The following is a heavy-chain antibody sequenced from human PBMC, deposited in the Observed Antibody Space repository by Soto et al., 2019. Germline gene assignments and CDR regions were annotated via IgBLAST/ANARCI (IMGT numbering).Heavy chain of an antibody. CDR1: GYTFTSYA. Sequence: ASVKVPCKASGYTFTSYAMHWVRQAPGQRLEWMGWINAGNGNTKYSQKFQGRVTITRDTSASTAYMDLSSLRSEDTAVYYCARVNGGRDDAIDIRGQGTMVTVSS. V-gene: IGHV1-3*01. J-gene: IGHJ3*02. D-gene: IGHD1-1*01. CDR2: INAGNGNT. CDR3: ARVNGGRDDAIDI.